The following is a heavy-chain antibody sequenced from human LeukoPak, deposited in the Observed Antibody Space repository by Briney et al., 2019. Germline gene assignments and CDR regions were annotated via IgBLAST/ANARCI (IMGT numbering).Heavy chain of an antibody. CDR3: ARPYYESSGLYVDAFDI. D-gene: IGHD3-22*01. Sequence: ASVKVSCKASGYTLTAYYLHWVRQAPGQGLELMGRINPNSGGTTYAQKFQGRVTMTRDTSIGTAYMELSSLRSDDTAVYYCARPYYESSGLYVDAFDIWGQGTMVTVSS. CDR2: INPNSGGT. V-gene: IGHV1-2*06. CDR1: GYTLTAYY. J-gene: IGHJ3*02.